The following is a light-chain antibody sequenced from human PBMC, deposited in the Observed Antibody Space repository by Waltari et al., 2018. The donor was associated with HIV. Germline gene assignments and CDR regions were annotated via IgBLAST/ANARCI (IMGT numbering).Light chain of an antibody. V-gene: IGKV4-1*01. J-gene: IGKJ1*01. Sequence: DIVMTQSTASLALSLGARATISRKRRQSIFYSSKHKNYLAWYQQKAGQTPKLRISCASTRDSGVPDRFSGSGSGTDFALTISNLQSEDVALYFCQQYYNTPPTFGQGTRVEI. CDR2: CAS. CDR3: QQYYNTPPT. CDR1: QSIFYSSKHKNY.